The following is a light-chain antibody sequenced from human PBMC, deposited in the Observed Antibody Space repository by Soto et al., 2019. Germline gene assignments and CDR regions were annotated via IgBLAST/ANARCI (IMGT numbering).Light chain of an antibody. CDR2: QAS. CDR1: RSLQTW. J-gene: IGKJ1*01. Sequence: IQMTQSRSTLSASVGDRVTITCRASRSLQTWLAWYQQKPGKVPKLLIYQASSLQNGVPARFIGSGSGTEFTLTISSLQPDDVATYYCQQYTCLWTFGPGTKVEIK. V-gene: IGKV1-5*03. CDR3: QQYTCLWT.